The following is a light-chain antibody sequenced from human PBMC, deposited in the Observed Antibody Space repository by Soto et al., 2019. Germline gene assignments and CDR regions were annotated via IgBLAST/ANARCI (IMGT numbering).Light chain of an antibody. V-gene: IGKV3-15*01. J-gene: IGKJ4*01. CDR1: QTVSIN. CDR3: QQYKNWPPLT. Sequence: EIVMTQSPATLFVSPGERATLSCRASQTVSINLAWYQQKPGQAPRLLIYGASTRATGIPARFSGSGSGTEFTLTISSLQSEDFAVYYCQQYKNWPPLTFGGGTKVEIK. CDR2: GAS.